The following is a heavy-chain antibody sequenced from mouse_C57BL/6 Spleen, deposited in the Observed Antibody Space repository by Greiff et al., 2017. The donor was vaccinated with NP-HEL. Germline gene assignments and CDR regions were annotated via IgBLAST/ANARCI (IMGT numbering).Heavy chain of an antibody. V-gene: IGHV6-3*01. J-gene: IGHJ2*01. CDR3: TVYYDYDEDADY. Sequence: EVMLVESGGGLVQPGGSMKLSCVASGFTFSNYWMNWVRQSPEKGLEWVAQIRLKSDNYETNYAESVKGRFTISRDDSKSSVYLQMNNLRAEDTGIYYCTVYYDYDEDADYWGQGTTLTVSS. CDR2: IRLKSDNYET. D-gene: IGHD2-4*01. CDR1: GFTFSNYW.